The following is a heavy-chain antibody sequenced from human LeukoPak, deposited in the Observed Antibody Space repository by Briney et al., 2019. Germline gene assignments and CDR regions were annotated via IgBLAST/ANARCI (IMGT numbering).Heavy chain of an antibody. CDR3: ARAHSIASYYYGADV. CDR2: IYHSGST. Sequence: SETLSLTCTVSGGSISSGGYYWSWIRQPPGKGLEWIGYIYHSGSTYYSPSLTSRVTVSVDTSENQFSLKLSSVTAADTAVYYCARAHSIASYYYGADVWGQGTTVTVSS. CDR1: GGSISSGGYY. V-gene: IGHV4-30-2*01. J-gene: IGHJ6*02. D-gene: IGHD2/OR15-2a*01.